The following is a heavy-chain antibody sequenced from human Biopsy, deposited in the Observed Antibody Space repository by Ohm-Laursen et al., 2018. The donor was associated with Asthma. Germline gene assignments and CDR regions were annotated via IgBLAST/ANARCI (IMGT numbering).Heavy chain of an antibody. CDR2: ANTGNGDT. D-gene: IGHD3-9*01. CDR1: GYNFISFA. V-gene: IGHV1-3*04. Sequence: GASVKVSCKDSGYNFISFAIHWVRQAPGQRLEWMGWANTGNGDTKYSQKFQGRVTITRDTSASTAYMELRNLRSEDTATYYCARTYYDFLTGQVKDVFGVWGQGTMVTVSS. CDR3: ARTYYDFLTGQVKDVFGV. J-gene: IGHJ3*01.